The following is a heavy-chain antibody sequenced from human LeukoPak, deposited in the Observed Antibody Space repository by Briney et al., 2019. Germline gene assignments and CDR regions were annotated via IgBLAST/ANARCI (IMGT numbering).Heavy chain of an antibody. CDR2: IYYTGST. Sequence: SETLSLTCTVSGGSISNYYWSWIRQPPGKGLEWIGYIYYTGSTNYNPSLTSRVNISVDTSMNQFSLNLTSVTAADTAVYYCARWGSIAVARFDYWGQGTLVTVSP. J-gene: IGHJ4*02. CDR1: GGSISNYY. CDR3: ARWGSIAVARFDY. D-gene: IGHD6-6*01. V-gene: IGHV4-59*01.